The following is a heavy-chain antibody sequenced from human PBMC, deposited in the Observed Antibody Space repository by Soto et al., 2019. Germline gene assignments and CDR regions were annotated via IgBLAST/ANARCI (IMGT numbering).Heavy chain of an antibody. CDR1: GGSISSFY. D-gene: IGHD6-19*01. J-gene: IGHJ5*02. CDR2: VYDSGSS. V-gene: IGHV4-4*07. Sequence: QMVLQESGPGLVKPSETLSLTCNVSGGSISSFYWTWIRQPAGGRLEWIGRVYDSGSSNYNPYLKTRITMSLHRSRSQFSLRLYSVTAADTAVYYCARGVAENDFYPWANWFDLWGQGMLVTVSS. CDR3: ARGVAENDFYPWANWFDL.